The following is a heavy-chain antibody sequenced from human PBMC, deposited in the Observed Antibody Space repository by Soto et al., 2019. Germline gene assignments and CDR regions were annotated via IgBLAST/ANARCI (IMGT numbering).Heavy chain of an antibody. D-gene: IGHD3-10*01. CDR3: ERINYSGSGSYSHYGMDS. CDR2: ISFSGST. J-gene: IGHJ6*02. CDR1: FGSISPYY. V-gene: IGHV4-59*01. Sequence: PSETLSLTCTVSFGSISPYYWSWIRQPPGKGLEWIGYISFSGSTNYNPPLTSRVAISVDTSKNQYSLKLSSVTAADTAVYYCERINYSGSGSYSHYGMDSWCQGIT.